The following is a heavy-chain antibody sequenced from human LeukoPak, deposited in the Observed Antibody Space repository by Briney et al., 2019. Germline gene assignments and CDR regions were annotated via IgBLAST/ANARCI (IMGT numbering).Heavy chain of an antibody. CDR2: ISYDGSNK. CDR1: GFTFSSYA. Sequence: GGSLRLSCAASGFTFSSYAMHWVRQAPGKGLEWVAVISYDGSNKYYADSVKGRFTISRDNSKNTLYLQMNSLRAEDTAVYYCARGGGGYYGSGSYKDWGQGTLVTVSS. CDR3: ARGGGGYYGSGSYKD. J-gene: IGHJ4*02. D-gene: IGHD3-10*01. V-gene: IGHV3-30*04.